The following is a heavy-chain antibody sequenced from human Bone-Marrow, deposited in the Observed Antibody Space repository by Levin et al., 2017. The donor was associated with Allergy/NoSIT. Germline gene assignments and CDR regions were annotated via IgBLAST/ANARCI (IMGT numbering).Heavy chain of an antibody. CDR3: GKGRRLHDDPLEI. J-gene: IGHJ3*02. CDR1: GFSFHESG. V-gene: IGHV3-9*01. CDR2: INWNSGNI. Sequence: GGSLRLSCVASGFSFHESGMHWVRQAPGKGLQWVSGINWNSGNIDYADSVKGRFTISRDNAKKSLYLQMDSLTVEDTAFYYCGKGRRLHDDPLEIWGQGTMVTVS. D-gene: IGHD4-11*01.